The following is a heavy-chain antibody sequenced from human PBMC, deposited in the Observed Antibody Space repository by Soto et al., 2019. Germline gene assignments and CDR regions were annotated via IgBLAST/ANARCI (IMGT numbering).Heavy chain of an antibody. CDR1: GFSFSSYA. CDR3: GRGYYDSSGYFFDY. CDR2: ISYDGSNK. D-gene: IGHD3-22*01. V-gene: IGHV3-30-3*01. Sequence: PGGSLRLSCAASGFSFSSYAMHWVRQAPGKGLEWVAVISYDGSNKYYEDSVKGRFTISRDNSKKTLYLQMNSLRAEDTAVYYCGRGYYDSSGYFFDYWGQGT. J-gene: IGHJ4*02.